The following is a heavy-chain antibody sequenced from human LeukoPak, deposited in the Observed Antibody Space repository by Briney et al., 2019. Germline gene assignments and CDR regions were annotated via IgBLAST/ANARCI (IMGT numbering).Heavy chain of an antibody. CDR3: AKFPEGAAEIDY. J-gene: IGHJ4*02. Sequence: GGSLRLSCAASGIIFNNYAMSWVRQAPGKGLEWISEISGSGGSTYFADSVKGRFTVSRDNPKNTVYLQMNSLRAEDTAVYYCAKFPEGAAEIDYWGQGTLVTVSS. V-gene: IGHV3-23*01. CDR2: ISGSGGST. CDR1: GIIFNNYA. D-gene: IGHD6-13*01.